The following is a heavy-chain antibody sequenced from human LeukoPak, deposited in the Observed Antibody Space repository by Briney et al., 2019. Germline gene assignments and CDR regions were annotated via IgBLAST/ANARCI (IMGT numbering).Heavy chain of an antibody. Sequence: GGSLRLSCAASGFTFSNYAMIWVRQTPGRGLEWVSSISASGGDTYYLDSVTGRFTISRDNSKNTLYLQMNSLRAEDTAIYYCAKHNSPNWYDYWGQGTLVTVSS. CDR1: GFTFSNYA. V-gene: IGHV3-23*01. J-gene: IGHJ4*02. CDR2: ISASGGDT. CDR3: AKHNSPNWYDY. D-gene: IGHD1-1*01.